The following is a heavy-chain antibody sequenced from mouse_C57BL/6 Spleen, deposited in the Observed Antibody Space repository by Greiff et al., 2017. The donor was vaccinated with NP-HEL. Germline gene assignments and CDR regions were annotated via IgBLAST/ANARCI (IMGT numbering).Heavy chain of an antibody. CDR1: GYTFTSYW. CDR3: AALYYGSSYYFDY. CDR2: IYPGSGST. J-gene: IGHJ2*01. Sequence: VQLQQPGAELVKPGASVKMSCKASGYTFTSYWITWVKQRPGKGLEWIGDIYPGSGSTNYNEKFKSKATLTVDTSSSTAYMQLSSLTSEDSAVYYCAALYYGSSYYFDYWGQGTTLTVSS. D-gene: IGHD1-1*01. V-gene: IGHV1-55*01.